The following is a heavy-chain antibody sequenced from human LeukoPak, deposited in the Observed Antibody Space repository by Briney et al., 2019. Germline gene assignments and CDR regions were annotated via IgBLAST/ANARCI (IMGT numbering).Heavy chain of an antibody. CDR2: ISGSGGST. J-gene: IGHJ4*02. Sequence: GGSLRLSCAASGLTFSSYAMSWVRQAPGKGLEWVSAISGSGGSTYYADSVKGRFTISRDNAKNSLYLQMNSLRAEDTAVYYCARDQGDDGMAYWGQGTLVTVSS. V-gene: IGHV3-23*01. D-gene: IGHD3-16*01. CDR3: ARDQGDDGMAY. CDR1: GLTFSSYA.